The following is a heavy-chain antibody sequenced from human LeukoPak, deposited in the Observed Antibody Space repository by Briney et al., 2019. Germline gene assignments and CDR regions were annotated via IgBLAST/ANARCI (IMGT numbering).Heavy chain of an antibody. Sequence: GGSLRLSCSASGFSFSSNAMHWVRQAPGKGLEYVSGISSNGGSTGYADSVKGRFTISRDNSKRGMFLQMSSLRPEDTAIYYCASTYHYDSSGYYPFDYWGLGTLVTVSS. CDR2: ISSNGGST. CDR1: GFSFSSNA. J-gene: IGHJ4*02. D-gene: IGHD3-22*01. CDR3: ASTYHYDSSGYYPFDY. V-gene: IGHV3-64D*09.